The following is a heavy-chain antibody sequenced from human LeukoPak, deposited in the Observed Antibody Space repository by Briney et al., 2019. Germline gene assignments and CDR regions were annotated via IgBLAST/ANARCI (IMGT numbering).Heavy chain of an antibody. J-gene: IGHJ6*03. CDR1: GGSFSGYY. D-gene: IGHD3-10*01. Sequence: SETLSLTCAVYGGSFSGYYWSWIRQPPGKGLEWIGEINHSGSTHYNPSLKSRVTISLDTSKNQFSLKLSSVTAADTAVYYRARAMVQVSYFYYMDVWGKGTTIIVSS. CDR2: INHSGST. CDR3: ARAMVQVSYFYYMDV. V-gene: IGHV4-34*01.